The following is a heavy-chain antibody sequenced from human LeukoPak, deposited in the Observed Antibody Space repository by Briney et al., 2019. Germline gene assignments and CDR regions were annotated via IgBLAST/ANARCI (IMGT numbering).Heavy chain of an antibody. V-gene: IGHV3-21*01. Sequence: GGSLRLSCAASGFTFSSYGMSWVRQAPGKGLEWLSSISYSSSYIYYADSVKGRFTISRDNAKNSLYLQMNSLRAEDTAVYYCARIAVTYTFDYWGQGTLVTVSS. J-gene: IGHJ4*02. CDR2: ISYSSSYI. CDR1: GFTFSSYG. CDR3: ARIAVTYTFDY. D-gene: IGHD4-17*01.